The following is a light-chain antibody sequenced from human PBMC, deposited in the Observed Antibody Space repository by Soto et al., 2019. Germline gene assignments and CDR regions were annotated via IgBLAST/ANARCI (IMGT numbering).Light chain of an antibody. CDR1: QSVDSNY. CDR3: QQYGTPRSVT. J-gene: IGKJ5*01. Sequence: EIVLTQSPGTLSLSPGEEATISCRASQSVDSNYLAWYQQKPGQTPRLIIYGASGRADGIPHRFSGSGFGTDFTLTISKVEPEDFAVYYCQQYGTPRSVTFGQGTRLDI. V-gene: IGKV3-20*01. CDR2: GAS.